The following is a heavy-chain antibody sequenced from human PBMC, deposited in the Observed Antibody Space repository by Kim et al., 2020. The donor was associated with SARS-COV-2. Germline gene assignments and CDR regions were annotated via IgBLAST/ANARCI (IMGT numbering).Heavy chain of an antibody. D-gene: IGHD2-15*01. CDR3: ARGVRVVVAAPFDY. Sequence: SPKFPGRVTITRETSASTAYMELSSLRSEDTAVYYCARGVRVVVAAPFDYWGQGTLVTVSS. J-gene: IGHJ4*02. V-gene: IGHV1-3*01.